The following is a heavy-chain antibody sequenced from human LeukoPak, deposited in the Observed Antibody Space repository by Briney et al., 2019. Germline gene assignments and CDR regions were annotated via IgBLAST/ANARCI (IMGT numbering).Heavy chain of an antibody. CDR3: ANSGTHYDLWSGYLV. CDR2: ISGSGGST. V-gene: IGHV3-23*01. D-gene: IGHD3-3*01. J-gene: IGHJ4*02. Sequence: GGSLRLSCAASGFTFSSYSMNWVRQAPGKGLEWVSTISGSGGSTYYADSVKGRFTISIDNSKNTLYLQMNSLRAEDTAVYYCANSGTHYDLWSGYLVWGQGTLVTVSS. CDR1: GFTFSSYS.